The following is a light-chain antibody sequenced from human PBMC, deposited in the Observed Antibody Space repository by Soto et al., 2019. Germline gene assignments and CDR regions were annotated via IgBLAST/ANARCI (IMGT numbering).Light chain of an antibody. CDR1: QSVSSY. CDR2: YAS. V-gene: IGKV3-11*01. Sequence: EIVLTQSPATLSLSPGERATLSCRASQSVSSYLAWYQHKPGQAPRLLIYYASSRATGIPARFSGSGSGTAFTLTICGVEAEYFSLYYCQQRVYTFGQGTKLEIK. CDR3: QQRVYT. J-gene: IGKJ2*01.